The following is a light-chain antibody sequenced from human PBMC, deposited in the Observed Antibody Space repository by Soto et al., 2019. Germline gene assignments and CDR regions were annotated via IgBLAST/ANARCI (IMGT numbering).Light chain of an antibody. V-gene: IGKV3-15*01. Sequence: EIVMTQSPATLSVSPGERATLSCRASQSVSSNLAWYQQKHGQAPRVLIYGASTRATGIPARFSGSGSGTEFTLTISSLQSEDFAVYYWQQYNTWPTFGQGTKVEIK. J-gene: IGKJ1*01. CDR2: GAS. CDR3: QQYNTWPT. CDR1: QSVSSN.